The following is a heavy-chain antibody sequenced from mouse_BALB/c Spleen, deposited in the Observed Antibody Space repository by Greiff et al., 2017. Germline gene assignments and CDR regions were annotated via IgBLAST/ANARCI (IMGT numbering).Heavy chain of an antibody. CDR2: INPSSGYT. V-gene: IGHV1S26*01. CDR1: GYTFTSYV. D-gene: IGHD1-3*01. CDR3: ARGAAELYYAMDY. Sequence: QVQLQQSGPELVKPGASVKMSCKASGYTFTSYVMHWVKQRPGQGLEWIGYINPSSGYTNYNQKFKDKATLTADKSSSTAYMQLSSLTSEDSAVYYCARGAAELYYAMDYWGQGASVTVSS. J-gene: IGHJ4*01.